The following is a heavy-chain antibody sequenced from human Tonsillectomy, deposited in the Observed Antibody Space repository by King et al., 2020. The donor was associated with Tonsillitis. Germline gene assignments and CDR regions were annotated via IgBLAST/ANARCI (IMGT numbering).Heavy chain of an antibody. D-gene: IGHD2-2*01. J-gene: IGHJ5*02. CDR1: GFIFSSYG. Sequence: QVQLVESGGGVVQPGRSLRLSCAASGFIFSSYGMHWVRQAPGKGLEWVAVIWYDGSKKYYADSVKGRFTISRDDSKNTLYLQINSLRAEDTAVYYCARGQLLSTSWFDPWGQGTLVTVSS. CDR2: IWYDGSKK. V-gene: IGHV3-33*08. CDR3: ARGQLLSTSWFDP.